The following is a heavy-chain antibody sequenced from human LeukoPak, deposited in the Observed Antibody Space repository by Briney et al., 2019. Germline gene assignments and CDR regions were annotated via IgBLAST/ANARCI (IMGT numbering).Heavy chain of an antibody. J-gene: IGHJ4*02. CDR3: ASSGSYRFDY. CDR2: ITASGTAM. D-gene: IGHD1-26*01. Sequence: GGSLRLSCAASGFTFSNAWMNWVRQAPGKGLEWVSHITASGTAMFYADSVKGRFTISRDNAKNSLYLQMNSLRDEDTAVYYCASSGSYRFDYWGQGTLVTVSP. V-gene: IGHV3-48*02. CDR1: GFTFSNAW.